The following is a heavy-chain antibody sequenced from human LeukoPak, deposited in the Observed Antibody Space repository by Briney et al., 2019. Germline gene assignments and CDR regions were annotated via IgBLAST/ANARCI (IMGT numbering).Heavy chain of an antibody. CDR2: IYYSGST. Sequence: PSETLSLTCTVSGGSISSYYWSWIRQPPGKGLEWIGHIYYSGSTNYNPSLKSRVTISIDTSKNQFSLRLSSVTAADTAVYYCARHGGYGGNQKVHFDYWGQGTLVTVSS. D-gene: IGHD4-23*01. V-gene: IGHV4-59*01. CDR3: ARHGGYGGNQKVHFDY. J-gene: IGHJ4*02. CDR1: GGSISSYY.